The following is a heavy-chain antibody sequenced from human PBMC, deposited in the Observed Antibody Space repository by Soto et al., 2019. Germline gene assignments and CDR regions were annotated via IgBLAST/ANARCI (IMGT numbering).Heavy chain of an antibody. CDR1: GGSINGHY. CDR3: ARRSTAYDAFDI. D-gene: IGHD2-21*02. Sequence: SETLSLTCTVSGGSINGHYWSWIRQPPGKGLEFIGYIYYIGSTNYNPSLKSPVTISVDTSGNQFSLKLSSVTAADTAVYYCARRSTAYDAFDIWGQGTMVTVSS. V-gene: IGHV4-59*08. J-gene: IGHJ3*02. CDR2: IYYIGST.